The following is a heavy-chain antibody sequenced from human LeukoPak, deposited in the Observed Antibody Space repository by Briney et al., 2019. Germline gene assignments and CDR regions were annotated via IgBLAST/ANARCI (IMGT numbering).Heavy chain of an antibody. CDR3: ASDAANSSPRGYYFDY. D-gene: IGHD6-13*01. V-gene: IGHV4-34*01. CDR2: INHSGST. Sequence: SETLSLTCAVYGGSFSGYYWSWIRQPAGEGLEWIGEINHSGSTNYNPSLKSRVTISVDTSKNQFSLKLSSVTAADTAVYYCASDAANSSPRGYYFDYWGQGTLVTVSS. CDR1: GGSFSGYY. J-gene: IGHJ4*02.